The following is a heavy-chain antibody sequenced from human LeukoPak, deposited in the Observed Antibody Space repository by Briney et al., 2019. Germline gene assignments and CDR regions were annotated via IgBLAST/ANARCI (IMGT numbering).Heavy chain of an antibody. D-gene: IGHD1-7*01. J-gene: IGHJ4*02. CDR1: GYTFTSYG. CDR3: AREDNWNYVLDY. Sequence: ASVKVSCKASGYTFTSYGISWVRQAPGQGLEWMGWISAYNGNTNYAQKLQGRVTMTTDTSTSTACMELRSLRSDDTAVYYCAREDNWNYVLDYWGQGTLVTVSS. CDR2: ISAYNGNT. V-gene: IGHV1-18*01.